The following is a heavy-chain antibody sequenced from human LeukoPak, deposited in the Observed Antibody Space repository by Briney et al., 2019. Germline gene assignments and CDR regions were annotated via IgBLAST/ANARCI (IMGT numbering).Heavy chain of an antibody. Sequence: ASVKVSCKASGYTFTNYGISWVRQAPGQGLEWLGWISPYNGNAIYAQKLQGRVTMTTDTSTSTAYMDLRSLRSDDTAVYYCARVWGYCGSTSCYQSFDCWGQGTLVTVSS. CDR3: ARVWGYCGSTSCYQSFDC. CDR1: GYTFTNYG. V-gene: IGHV1-18*01. J-gene: IGHJ4*02. CDR2: ISPYNGNA. D-gene: IGHD2-2*01.